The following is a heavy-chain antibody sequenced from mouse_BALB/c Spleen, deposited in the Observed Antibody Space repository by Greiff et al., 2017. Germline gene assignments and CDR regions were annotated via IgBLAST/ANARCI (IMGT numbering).Heavy chain of an antibody. V-gene: IGHV1-9*01. CDR2: ILPGSGST. CDR1: GYTFSSYW. Sequence: QVQLQQSGAELMKPGASVKISCKATGYTFSSYWIEWVKQRPGHGLEWIGEILPGSGSTNYNEKFKGKATFTADTSSNTAYMQLSSLTSEDSAVYYCARSGDGYYGYFDVWGAGTTVTVSS. CDR3: ARSGDGYYGYFDV. J-gene: IGHJ1*01. D-gene: IGHD2-3*01.